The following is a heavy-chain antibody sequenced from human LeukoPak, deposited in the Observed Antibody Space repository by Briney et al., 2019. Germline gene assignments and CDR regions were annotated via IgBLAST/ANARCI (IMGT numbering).Heavy chain of an antibody. Sequence: GGSLRLSCEASGFTFRSHWMRWVRQAPGKGREGVANIHQYGGEKYYVDSVTDRFTISRHNAKNSLYLEMHSLRDEDTAVYYCARDDSARYDFIAARLNWFDPCGQGPLVTVSS. J-gene: IGHJ5*02. V-gene: IGHV3-7*01. CDR2: IHQYGGEK. CDR1: GFTFRSHW. D-gene: IGHD6-6*01. CDR3: ARDDSARYDFIAARLNWFDP.